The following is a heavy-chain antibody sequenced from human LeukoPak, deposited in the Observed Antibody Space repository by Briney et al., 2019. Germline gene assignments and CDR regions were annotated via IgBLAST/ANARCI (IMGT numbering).Heavy chain of an antibody. D-gene: IGHD6-6*01. CDR3: ATTIEYSSSSAEYFQH. CDR2: IDPSDSYT. J-gene: IGHJ1*01. Sequence: GESLKISCKGSGYSFTSYWISWVRQMLGKGLEWMGRIDPSDSYTKYSPSFQGHVTISADKSISTAYLQWSSLKASDTAMYYCATTIEYSSSSAEYFQHWGQGTLVTVSS. V-gene: IGHV5-10-1*01. CDR1: GYSFTSYW.